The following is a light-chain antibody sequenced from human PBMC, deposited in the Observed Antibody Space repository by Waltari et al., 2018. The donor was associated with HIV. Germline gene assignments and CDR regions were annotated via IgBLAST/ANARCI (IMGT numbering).Light chain of an antibody. V-gene: IGLV7-46*01. J-gene: IGLJ2*01. CDR2: DTF. CDR1: PGPVTSGHH. Sequence: QAVVTQEPSLTVSPGGAAPPTCGPSPGPVTSGHHPNRFQQKSGQAPRTLIYDTFNKPSWTPARFSGSLLGGRAALTLSGAQPEDEAEYFCLLSFAGARPVVFGGGTNLTVL. CDR3: LLSFAGARPVV.